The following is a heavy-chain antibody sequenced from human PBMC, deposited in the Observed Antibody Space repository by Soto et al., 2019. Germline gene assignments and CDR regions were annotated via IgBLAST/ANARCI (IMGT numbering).Heavy chain of an antibody. Sequence: EVQLVESGGGLVLPGGTLRLSCAASGFTFSTYWMTWVRQAPGRGLEWVANIKHDGSEKYYLDSVRGRFTVSRDNARHSLSLRMNSLSGDDTAVYYCARVGGYGYGQIDSWGQGTLVSVSS. CDR2: IKHDGSEK. CDR3: ARVGGYGYGQIDS. J-gene: IGHJ4*02. V-gene: IGHV3-7*03. CDR1: GFTFSTYW. D-gene: IGHD5-18*01.